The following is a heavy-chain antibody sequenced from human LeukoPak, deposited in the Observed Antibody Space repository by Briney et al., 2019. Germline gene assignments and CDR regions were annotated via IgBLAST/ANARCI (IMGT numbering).Heavy chain of an antibody. CDR3: ARDGESCTSTSCYYPLDY. V-gene: IGHV1-18*01. Sequence: SVKVSRKTSGYTFTSYGISWVRQAPGQGLEWMGWISAKHGNRNYAQKLQGRVTMTTATTTSTAYMELRSQRSDDTAVYYCARDGESCTSTSCYYPLDYWGQGTLVTVSS. CDR1: GYTFTSYG. D-gene: IGHD2-2*01. J-gene: IGHJ4*02. CDR2: ISAKHGNR.